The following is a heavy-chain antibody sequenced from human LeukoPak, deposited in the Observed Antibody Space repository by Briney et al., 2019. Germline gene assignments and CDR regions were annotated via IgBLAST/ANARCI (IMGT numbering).Heavy chain of an antibody. Sequence: SQTLSLTCTVSGGSSSSGSYYWSWIRQPAGKGLEWIGRIYTSGSTNYNPSLKSRVTISVDTSKNQFSLKLSSVTAADTAVYYCASFLYSGSYYVDYWGQGTLVTVSS. V-gene: IGHV4-61*02. D-gene: IGHD1-26*01. CDR1: GGSSSSGSYY. CDR3: ASFLYSGSYYVDY. CDR2: IYTSGST. J-gene: IGHJ4*02.